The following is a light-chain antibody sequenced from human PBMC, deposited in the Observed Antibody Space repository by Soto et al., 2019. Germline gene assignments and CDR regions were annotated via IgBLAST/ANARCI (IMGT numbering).Light chain of an antibody. CDR1: SSDVGNYNL. CDR3: CSYAGSNYV. Sequence: QSVLTQPASVSGSPRQSITISCTGTSSDVGNYNLVSWYQHHPGKAPKLIIYEVSKRPSGVPNRFSGSKSGDTASLTISGLQAEDEADYYCCSYAGSNYVFGTGTKVTVL. J-gene: IGLJ1*01. V-gene: IGLV2-23*02. CDR2: EVS.